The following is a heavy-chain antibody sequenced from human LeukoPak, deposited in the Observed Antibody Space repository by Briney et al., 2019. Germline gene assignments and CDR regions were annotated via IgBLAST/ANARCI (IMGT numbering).Heavy chain of an antibody. Sequence: GGSLRLSCAASEFTFSKYGMHWVRQAPGKGLEWVAIISYDGSNEYYADSVKGRFTISRDNAKNTLYLQMNSLRAEDTAVYYCARGADSGYSSDNWGQGTLVSVSS. CDR2: ISYDGSNE. CDR3: ARGADSGYSSDN. CDR1: EFTFSKYG. V-gene: IGHV3-30*03. J-gene: IGHJ4*02. D-gene: IGHD3-9*01.